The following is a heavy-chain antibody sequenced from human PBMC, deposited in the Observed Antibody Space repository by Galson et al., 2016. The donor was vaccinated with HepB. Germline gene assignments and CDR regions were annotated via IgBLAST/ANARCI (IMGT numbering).Heavy chain of an antibody. J-gene: IGHJ6*02. CDR1: GGSISSPSYY. V-gene: IGHV4-39*07. D-gene: IGHD3-16*01. CDR2: IIIGGST. Sequence: ETLSLTCTVSGGSISSPSYYWSWIRQPPGKGLAWIGEIIIGGSTNYTPTLKSRVTISMDMSMKQFSLKMTSVTAADTAVYYCARGRGTYGMDVWGQGTTVTVSS. CDR3: ARGRGTYGMDV.